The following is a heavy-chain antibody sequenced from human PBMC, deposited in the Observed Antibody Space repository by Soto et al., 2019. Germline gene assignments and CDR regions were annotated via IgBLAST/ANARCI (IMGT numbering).Heavy chain of an antibody. D-gene: IGHD3-3*01. Sequence: GGSLRLSCAASRFTFSSYGMHWVRQAPGKGLEWVAVISYDGSNKYYADSVKGRFTISRDNSKNTLYLQMNSLRAEDTAVYYCAKDRGEHDFWSGYSYYYGMDVWGQGTTVTVSS. CDR1: RFTFSSYG. CDR2: ISYDGSNK. J-gene: IGHJ6*02. V-gene: IGHV3-30*18. CDR3: AKDRGEHDFWSGYSYYYGMDV.